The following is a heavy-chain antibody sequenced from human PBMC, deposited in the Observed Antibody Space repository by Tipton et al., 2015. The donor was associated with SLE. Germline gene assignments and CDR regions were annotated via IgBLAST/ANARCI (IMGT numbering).Heavy chain of an antibody. J-gene: IGHJ6*03. D-gene: IGHD3-3*01. CDR1: GGSINTSDYF. CDR3: ARILGVVKSYYMDV. Sequence: TLSLTCTVSGGSINTSDYFWGWIRQPPGKGLEWIGIVYYSGITYYNPSLQSRISMSVDTSKNQFPLKLNSVTAADTAVYYCARILGVVKSYYMDVWGKGTTVTVSS. V-gene: IGHV4-39*06. CDR2: VYYSGIT.